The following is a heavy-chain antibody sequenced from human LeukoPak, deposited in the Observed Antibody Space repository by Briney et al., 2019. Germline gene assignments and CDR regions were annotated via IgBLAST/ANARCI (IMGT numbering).Heavy chain of an antibody. Sequence: KSSETLSLTCTVSGGSISSYYWSWIRQPPGKGLEWIGEINHSGSTNYNPSLKSRVTISVDTSKNQFSLKLSSVTAADTAVYYCARRGKTYYYDSSGYYYYYYMDVWGKGTTVTISS. V-gene: IGHV4-34*01. D-gene: IGHD3-22*01. CDR3: ARRGKTYYYDSSGYYYYYYMDV. CDR2: INHSGST. J-gene: IGHJ6*03. CDR1: GGSISSYY.